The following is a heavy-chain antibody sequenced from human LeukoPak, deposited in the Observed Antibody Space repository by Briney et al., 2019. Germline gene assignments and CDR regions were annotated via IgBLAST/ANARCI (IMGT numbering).Heavy chain of an antibody. J-gene: IGHJ4*02. Sequence: GGSLRLSCAASGFTFSHYAMHWVRQAPGEGLQWVAFISYSGNNYYYADSVKGRFIISRDDSKNTLYVEMNSLRLDDTAIYYCARGPPTSRSGAHFDYWGQGTLVTVSS. D-gene: IGHD5-12*01. CDR2: ISYSGNNY. CDR1: GFTFSHYA. CDR3: ARGPPTSRSGAHFDY. V-gene: IGHV3-30*03.